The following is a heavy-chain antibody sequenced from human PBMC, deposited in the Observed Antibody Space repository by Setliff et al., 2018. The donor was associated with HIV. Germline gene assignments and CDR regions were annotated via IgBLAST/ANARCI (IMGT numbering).Heavy chain of an antibody. CDR2: ISPYNDYT. CDR3: ARGGYYSGSGMNYHYYGLDV. J-gene: IGHJ6*02. Sequence: ASVKVSCKTSGYTFINYGITWVRQAPGQGLEWMGWISPYNDYTNYEQSLQGRVRVTTDTSTRTAYMDLRSLRSNDTAVYYCARGGYYSGSGMNYHYYGLDVWGQGTKVTVSS. V-gene: IGHV1-18*04. D-gene: IGHD3-10*01. CDR1: GYTFINYG.